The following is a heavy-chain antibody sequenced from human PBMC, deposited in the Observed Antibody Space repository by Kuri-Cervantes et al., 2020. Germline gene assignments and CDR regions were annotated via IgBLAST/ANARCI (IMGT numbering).Heavy chain of an antibody. CDR3: AGQGDTVIPGWYFDL. D-gene: IGHD3-16*01. CDR2: ISAYNGNT. Sequence: ASVKVSCKASGYTFTSYGISWVRQAPGQGLEWMGWISAYNGNTNYAQKLQGRVTMTTDTSTSTAYMELSSLISEDTAVYYCAGQGDTVIPGWYFDLWGRGTLVTVSS. J-gene: IGHJ2*01. CDR1: GYTFTSYG. V-gene: IGHV1-18*01.